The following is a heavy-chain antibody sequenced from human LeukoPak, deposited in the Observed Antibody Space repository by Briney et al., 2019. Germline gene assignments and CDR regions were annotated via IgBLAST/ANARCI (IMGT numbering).Heavy chain of an antibody. CDR2: TYYRSKWYN. CDR1: GDSVSIYSAA. Sequence: SQTLSLTFAISGDSVSIYSAAWSWVRQSPSRGLEWLGSTYYRSKWYNDYALSVKSRITINPDTSKNQFSLQLTSVTPEDTAVYYCARSGGHDAFDIWGQGTMVTVSS. V-gene: IGHV6-1*01. CDR3: ARSGGHDAFDI. J-gene: IGHJ3*02. D-gene: IGHD4-23*01.